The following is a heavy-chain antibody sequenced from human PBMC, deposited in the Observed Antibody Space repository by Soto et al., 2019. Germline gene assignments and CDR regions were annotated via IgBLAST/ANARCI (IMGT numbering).Heavy chain of an antibody. Sequence: GGSLHLSCAASGFTFSSYGMHWVRQAPGKGLEWVAVISYDGSNKHYADSVKGRFTISRDNSKNTLYLQMNSLRAEDTAVYYCAKDHTIVVVPPSPYGMDVWGQGTTVTVSS. V-gene: IGHV3-30*18. CDR1: GFTFSSYG. J-gene: IGHJ6*02. CDR2: ISYDGSNK. D-gene: IGHD2-2*01. CDR3: AKDHTIVVVPPSPYGMDV.